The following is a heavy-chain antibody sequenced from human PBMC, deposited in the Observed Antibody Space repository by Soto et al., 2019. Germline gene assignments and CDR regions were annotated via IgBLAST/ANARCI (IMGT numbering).Heavy chain of an antibody. D-gene: IGHD3-16*01. CDR3: PFTPHKSTAWGY. V-gene: IGHV3-23*01. J-gene: IGHJ4*02. Sequence: GGSLRLSCAASGFTFSSYAMSWVRQAPGKGLEWVSAISGSGGSTYYADSVKGRFTISRDNSKNTLYLQMNSLRAEDTAVYYCPFTPHKSTAWGYWGQGTLVTVSS. CDR2: ISGSGGST. CDR1: GFTFSSYA.